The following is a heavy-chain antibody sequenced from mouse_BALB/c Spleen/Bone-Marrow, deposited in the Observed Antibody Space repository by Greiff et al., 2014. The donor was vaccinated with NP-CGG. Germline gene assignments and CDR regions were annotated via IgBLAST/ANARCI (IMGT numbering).Heavy chain of an antibody. V-gene: IGHV14-3*02. D-gene: IGHD2-14*01. CDR2: IDPANGNT. J-gene: IGHJ3*01. CDR3: AYYRYDECGFAF. CDR1: GFNIKDTY. Sequence: VQLKHSGAGLVKPGASVKLSCTASGFNIKDTYMHWVKQRPEQGLEWIVGIDPANGNTKYDPKFQGKATITADTSSNTAYLQLSSLTSEDTAVYYCAYYRYDECGFAFWGQGTLVTVSA.